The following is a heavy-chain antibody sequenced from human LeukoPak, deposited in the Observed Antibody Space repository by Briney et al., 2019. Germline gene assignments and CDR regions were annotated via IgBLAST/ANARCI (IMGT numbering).Heavy chain of an antibody. CDR2: IKRKTVGGTK. CDR1: GFTFSNAW. J-gene: IGHJ4*02. V-gene: IGHV3-15*01. Sequence: GGSLRLSCAASGFTFSNAWMSWVRQAPGKGLVWVGRIKRKTVGGTKDYAVPVKRRFTISRDDSKNTLYLHMNSLKTEDTAVYFCTTDTGGSGSYYIDYWGQGTLVTVSS. CDR3: TTDTGGSGSYYIDY. D-gene: IGHD3-10*01.